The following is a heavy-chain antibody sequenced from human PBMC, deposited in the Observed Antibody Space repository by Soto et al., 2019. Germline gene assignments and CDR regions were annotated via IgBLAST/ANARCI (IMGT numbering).Heavy chain of an antibody. CDR3: ASSWFGELYYGMDV. Sequence: ASVKVSCKASGYTFTSYDINWVRQATGQGLEWMGWMNPNSGNTGYAQKFQGRVTMTRNTSISTAYMELSSLRSEDTAVYYCASSWFGELYYGMDVWGQGTRVTVSS. J-gene: IGHJ6*02. CDR2: MNPNSGNT. V-gene: IGHV1-8*01. CDR1: GYTFTSYD. D-gene: IGHD3-10*01.